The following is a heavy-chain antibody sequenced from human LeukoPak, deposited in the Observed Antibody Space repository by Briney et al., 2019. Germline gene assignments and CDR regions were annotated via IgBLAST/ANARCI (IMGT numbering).Heavy chain of an antibody. CDR3: TTNPYDRSGYHV. V-gene: IGHV3-15*01. CDR1: GLTFSKAW. D-gene: IGHD3-22*01. CDR2: IKSNTDGGTT. J-gene: IGHJ3*01. Sequence: GGSLRLSCAASGLTFSKAWMTWVRQAPGEGLQWVGRIKSNTDGGTTDYAAPVKGRFTISRDDSKNTLYLQMNSLKTEDTAVYYCTTNPYDRSGYHVWGQGTMVTVSS.